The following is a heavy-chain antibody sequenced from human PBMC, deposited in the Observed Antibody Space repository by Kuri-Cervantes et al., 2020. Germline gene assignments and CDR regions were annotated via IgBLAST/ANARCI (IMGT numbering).Heavy chain of an antibody. CDR3: ASKRYIRFDY. CDR2: IYYSGST. J-gene: IGHJ4*02. D-gene: IGHD1-1*01. V-gene: IGHV4-39*01. CDR1: GGSISSSSYY. Sequence: SETLSLTCTVSGGSISSSSYYWGWIRQPPGKGLEWIGSIYYSGSTYYNPSLKSRVTISVDTSKNQFSLKLSSVTAADTAVYYCASKRYIRFDYWGQGTLVTVSS.